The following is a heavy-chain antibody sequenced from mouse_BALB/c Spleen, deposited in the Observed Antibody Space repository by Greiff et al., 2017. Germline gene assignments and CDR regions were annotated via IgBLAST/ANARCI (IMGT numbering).Heavy chain of an antibody. Sequence: EVKVEESGGGLVKPGGSLKLSCAASGFTFSSYAMSWVRQSPEKRLEWVAEISSGGSYTYYPDTVTGRFTISRDNAKNTLYLEMSSLRSEDTAMYYCAKLGGGMDYWGQGTSVTVSS. CDR2: ISSGGSYT. CDR3: AKLGGGMDY. V-gene: IGHV5-9-4*01. J-gene: IGHJ4*01. D-gene: IGHD4-1*01. CDR1: GFTFSSYA.